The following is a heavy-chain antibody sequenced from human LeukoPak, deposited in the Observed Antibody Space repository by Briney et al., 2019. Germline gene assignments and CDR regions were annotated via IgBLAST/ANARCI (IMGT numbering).Heavy chain of an antibody. V-gene: IGHV3-30*18. CDR1: GFTFSSYV. CDR2: KD. Sequence: GGSLRLSCAASGFTFSSYVMHWVRQVPGKGLEWVAVKDYCADSVKGRFTASKDNSKSTLYLQMNSLRAEDTAIYYCAKDLCSDASCSSRGIDYWGQGTLVTVSS. J-gene: IGHJ4*02. D-gene: IGHD2-15*01. CDR3: AKDLCSDASCSSRGIDY.